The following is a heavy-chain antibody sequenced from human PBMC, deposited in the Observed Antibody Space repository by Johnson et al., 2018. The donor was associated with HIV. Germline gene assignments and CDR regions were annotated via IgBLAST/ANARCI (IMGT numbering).Heavy chain of an antibody. D-gene: IGHD3-3*01. Sequence: QMQLVESGGGVVQPGRSMRLSCAASGLNFSDYSMHWVRQAPGKGLEWVAVISFDGSTKYYADSVKGRFTISRDNSKNTLYLQMNSLRAEDTAVYYCAKDSEVSGYQPDAFDIWGQGTMVTVSS. V-gene: IGHV3-30*04. CDR3: AKDSEVSGYQPDAFDI. J-gene: IGHJ3*02. CDR1: GLNFSDYS. CDR2: ISFDGSTK.